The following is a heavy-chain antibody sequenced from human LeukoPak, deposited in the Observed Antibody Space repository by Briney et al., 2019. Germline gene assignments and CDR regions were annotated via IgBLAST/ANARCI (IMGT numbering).Heavy chain of an antibody. J-gene: IGHJ1*01. CDR1: GDSVSRSDSY. CDR3: ARRRYYDGSGYLE. V-gene: IGHV4-39*01. Sequence: SETLSLTCSVSGDSVSRSDSYWDWIRQPPGKGLEWVGTIYYSGRTYYSPSLKSRVTMSVDPSNNRFSLNLRSVTAADTALYYCARRRYYDGSGYLEWGQGTLLSVSS. CDR2: IYYSGRT. D-gene: IGHD3-22*01.